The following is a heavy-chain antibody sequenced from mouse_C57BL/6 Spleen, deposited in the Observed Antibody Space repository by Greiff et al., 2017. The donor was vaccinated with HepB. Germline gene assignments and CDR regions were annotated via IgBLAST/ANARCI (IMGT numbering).Heavy chain of an antibody. J-gene: IGHJ4*01. CDR3: ASYYGYPYYAMDY. CDR2: IYPGSGST. CDR1: GYTFTSYW. D-gene: IGHD2-2*01. Sequence: VQLQQPGAELVKPGASVKLSCKASGYTFTSYWITWVKQRPGQGLEWIGDIYPGSGSTNYNEKFKSKATLTVDTSSSTAYMQLSSLTSEDSAVYYCASYYGYPYYAMDYWGQGTLVTVSS. V-gene: IGHV1-55*01.